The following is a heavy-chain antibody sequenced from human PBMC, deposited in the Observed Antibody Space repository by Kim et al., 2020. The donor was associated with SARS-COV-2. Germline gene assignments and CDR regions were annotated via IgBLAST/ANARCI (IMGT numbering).Heavy chain of an antibody. Sequence: GGSLRLSCAASGFTFSDYYMSWIRQAPGKGLEWVSYISSSGSTIYYADSVKGRFTISRDNAKNSLYLQMNSLRAEDTAVYYCASIMNFRGWYDYYYGMDVWGQGTTVTVSS. V-gene: IGHV3-11*01. CDR3: ASIMNFRGWYDYYYGMDV. CDR1: GFTFSDYY. J-gene: IGHJ6*02. CDR2: ISSSGSTI. D-gene: IGHD3-16*01.